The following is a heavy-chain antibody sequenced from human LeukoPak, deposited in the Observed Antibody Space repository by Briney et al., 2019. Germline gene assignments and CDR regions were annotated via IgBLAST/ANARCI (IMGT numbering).Heavy chain of an antibody. Sequence: GGSLRLSCAASGLTVSSNYMSWVRQAPGKGLEWVSVIYSGGSTYYADSVKGRFTISRGISKNTLYLQMNSLRAEDTAVYYCARDGAPGDYFDYWGQGTLVTVSS. CDR2: IYSGGST. J-gene: IGHJ4*02. CDR1: GLTVSSNY. D-gene: IGHD3-16*01. CDR3: ARDGAPGDYFDY. V-gene: IGHV3-53*01.